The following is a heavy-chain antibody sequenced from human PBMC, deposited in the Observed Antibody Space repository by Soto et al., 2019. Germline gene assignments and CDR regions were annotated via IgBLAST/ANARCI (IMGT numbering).Heavy chain of an antibody. J-gene: IGHJ4*02. D-gene: IGHD6-13*01. CDR2: IWYDGSNK. CDR1: GFTFSSYG. V-gene: IGHV3-33*01. Sequence: GGSLRLSCAAYGFTFSSYGMHWVRQAPGKGLEWVAVIWYDGSNKYYADCVKGRFTISRDNSKNTLYLQMNSLRSEDTAVYYCARAGYSSSWYVDYWGQGTLVTVSS. CDR3: ARAGYSSSWYVDY.